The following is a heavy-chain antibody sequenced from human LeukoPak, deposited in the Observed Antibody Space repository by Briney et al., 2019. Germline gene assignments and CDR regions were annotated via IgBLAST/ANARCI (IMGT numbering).Heavy chain of an antibody. J-gene: IGHJ4*02. D-gene: IGHD3-22*01. Sequence: ASVKVSCKASGYTFTGYYLHRVRQAPGQGLEWMGWINPNSGGTNYAQKFQGRVTMTRDTSITTAYMELSGLRSDDTAVYYCARDPTPTYESGAYYGVDWGRGTLVTVSS. CDR1: GYTFTGYY. V-gene: IGHV1-2*02. CDR3: ARDPTPTYESGAYYGVD. CDR2: INPNSGGT.